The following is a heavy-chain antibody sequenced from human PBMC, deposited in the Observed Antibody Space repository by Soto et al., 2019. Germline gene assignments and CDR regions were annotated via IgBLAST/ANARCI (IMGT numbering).Heavy chain of an antibody. J-gene: IGHJ4*02. CDR1: GDSISGYY. D-gene: IGHD4-17*01. CDR3: VRSFQGLD. V-gene: IGHV4-59*01. Sequence: SETLSLTCTVSGDSISGYYWWSWIRQPPGKRLEWIGYINDSGNTNYNPSLKSRVTISVDTSKNQFSLKLGSVTAADTAVYYCVRSFQGLDWGQGTLVTVSS. CDR2: INDSGNT.